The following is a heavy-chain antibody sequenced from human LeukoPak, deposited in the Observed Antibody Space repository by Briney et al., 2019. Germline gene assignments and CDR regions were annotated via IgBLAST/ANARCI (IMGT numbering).Heavy chain of an antibody. CDR3: AKVPKLPSISMIRGVRVPYYMDV. CDR2: IIPIFGTA. D-gene: IGHD3-10*01. Sequence: SVKVSCKASGGTFSSYAISWVRQAPGQGLEWMGGIIPIFGTANYAQKFQGRVTITADKSTSTAYMELSSLRAEDTAVYYCAKVPKLPSISMIRGVRVPYYMDVWGKGTTVTISS. J-gene: IGHJ6*03. V-gene: IGHV1-69*06. CDR1: GGTFSSYA.